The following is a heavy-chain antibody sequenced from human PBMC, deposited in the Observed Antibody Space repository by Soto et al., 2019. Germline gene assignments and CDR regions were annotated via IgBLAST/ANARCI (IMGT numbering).Heavy chain of an antibody. J-gene: IGHJ4*02. CDR2: IIPVFGSV. V-gene: IGHV1-69*06. CDR1: GGSFNSYI. Sequence: QVQLVQSGAEAKKPGSSVKVSCRASGGSFNSYILNWVRQAPGQGLEWMGGIIPVFGSVDYAQSFQDRVTITADKSTNTAYLEVTRLTSEDTAVYFCASDGPSIAGGTRALGNWGQGTLVTVSS. CDR3: ASDGPSIAGGTRALGN. D-gene: IGHD1-26*01.